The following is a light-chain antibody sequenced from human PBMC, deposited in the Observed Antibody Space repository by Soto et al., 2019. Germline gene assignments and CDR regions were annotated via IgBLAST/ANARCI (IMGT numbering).Light chain of an antibody. J-gene: IGKJ4*01. V-gene: IGKV3D-20*02. CDR2: GGS. CDR1: ENIRNTY. Sequence: EIVLTQSPGTVSLSPGERATLSCRASENIRNTYLAWFQQRPGQAPRLLIYGGSRRATGITDRFTGGGAGTGFTLTISSLEPEDFAVYYCQQRSSWPLTFGGGTKVDIK. CDR3: QQRSSWPLT.